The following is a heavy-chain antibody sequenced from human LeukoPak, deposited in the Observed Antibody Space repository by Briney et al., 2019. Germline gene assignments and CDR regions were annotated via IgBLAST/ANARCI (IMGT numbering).Heavy chain of an antibody. CDR3: ARVSSSSWYYFDY. V-gene: IGHV4-30-4*01. Sequence: PSETLSLTCTVSGGSISSYYWSWIRQPPGKGLEWIGYIYYSGSTYYNPSLKSRVTISVDTSKNQFSLKLSSVTAADTAVYYCARVSSSSWYYFDYWGQGTLVTVSS. CDR2: IYYSGST. CDR1: GGSISSYY. J-gene: IGHJ4*02. D-gene: IGHD6-13*01.